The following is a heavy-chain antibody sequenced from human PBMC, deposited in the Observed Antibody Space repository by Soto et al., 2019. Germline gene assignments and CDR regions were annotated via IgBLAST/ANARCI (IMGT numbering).Heavy chain of an antibody. CDR1: GFTFGDYA. CDR2: IRSKAYGGTT. J-gene: IGHJ6*02. CDR3: TSYCSGGSCYSGRYYYYGMDV. Sequence: GGSLRLSCTASGFTFGDYAMSWVRQAPGKGLEWVGFIRSKAYGGTTEYAASVKGRFTISRDDSKSIAYLQMNSLKTEDTAVYYCTSYCSGGSCYSGRYYYYGMDVWGQGTTVTVS. D-gene: IGHD2-15*01. V-gene: IGHV3-49*04.